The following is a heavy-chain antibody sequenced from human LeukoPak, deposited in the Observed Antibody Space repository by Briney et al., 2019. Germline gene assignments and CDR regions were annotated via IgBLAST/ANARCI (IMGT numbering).Heavy chain of an antibody. V-gene: IGHV3-30*03. J-gene: IGHJ3*02. CDR2: ISHDGSNK. CDR3: ARDASPEHDYGDYGDAFDI. Sequence: GGSLRLSCAASGFTFSSYGMQWFRQAPGKGLEWVAVISHDGSNKYYADSVKGRFTISRDNSKSTLYLQMNSLRAEDTAVYYCARDASPEHDYGDYGDAFDIWGQGTMVTVSS. D-gene: IGHD4-17*01. CDR1: GFTFSSYG.